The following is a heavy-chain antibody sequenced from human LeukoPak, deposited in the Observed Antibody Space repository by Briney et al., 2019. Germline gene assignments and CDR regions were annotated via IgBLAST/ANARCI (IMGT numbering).Heavy chain of an antibody. CDR3: TRCRTSCSYFDY. CDR2: IKSKTDGGTT. Sequence: PGGSLRLSCAASGFTFSNAWMSWVRQAPGKGLEWVGRIKSKTDGGTTDYAAPVKGRFTISRDDSKNTLYLQMNSLKTEDTAVYYCTRCRTSCSYFDYWGQGTLVTVSS. J-gene: IGHJ4*02. V-gene: IGHV3-15*01. D-gene: IGHD2-2*01. CDR1: GFTFSNAW.